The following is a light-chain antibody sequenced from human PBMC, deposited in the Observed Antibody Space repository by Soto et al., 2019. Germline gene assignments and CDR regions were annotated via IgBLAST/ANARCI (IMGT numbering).Light chain of an antibody. CDR1: QSVSSY. Sequence: EIVLTQSPVTLSLSPGARAPLSCRASQSVSSYLAWYQQKPGQAPRLLIYDASNRATGIPARFSGGGSGTEFTLTVSSLQSEDFAVYYCQHRYNWLIAFGQGTRLEIK. J-gene: IGKJ5*01. CDR3: QHRYNWLIA. V-gene: IGKV3-11*01. CDR2: DAS.